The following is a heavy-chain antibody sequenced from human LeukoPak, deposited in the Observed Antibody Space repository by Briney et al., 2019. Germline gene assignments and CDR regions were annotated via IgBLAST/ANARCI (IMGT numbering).Heavy chain of an antibody. D-gene: IGHD2-21*02. J-gene: IGHJ5*02. Sequence: PSETLSLTCTVSGGSISSSSYYWGWIRQPPGKGLEWIGSIYYTGSTYYNPSLKSRVTISVDTCMKQFSLRLTSVTAADTAMYYCAQHGGDWSNAWGQGTLVTVSS. CDR3: AQHGGDWSNA. V-gene: IGHV4-39*01. CDR1: GGSISSSSYY. CDR2: IYYTGST.